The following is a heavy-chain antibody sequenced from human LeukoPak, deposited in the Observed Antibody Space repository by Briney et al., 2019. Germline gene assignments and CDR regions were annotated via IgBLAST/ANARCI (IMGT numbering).Heavy chain of an antibody. CDR2: IYYSGST. D-gene: IGHD6-6*01. Sequence: SETLSLTCTVSGASITSYYWNWIRQPPGKGLEWIGYIYYSGSTKYNPSLKNRVTMSVDTSKNQLSLNLSSVTAADTAVYYCAAFYSSSAAHFDYWGQGTLVTVSS. CDR3: AAFYSSSAAHFDY. V-gene: IGHV4-59*01. CDR1: GASITSYY. J-gene: IGHJ4*02.